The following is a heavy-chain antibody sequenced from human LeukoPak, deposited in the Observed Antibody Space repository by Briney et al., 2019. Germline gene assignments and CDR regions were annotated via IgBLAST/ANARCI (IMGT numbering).Heavy chain of an antibody. D-gene: IGHD5-12*01. CDR2: IIPIFGTA. CDR3: ARSGYEHYYFDY. CDR1: GGTFSSYA. J-gene: IGHJ4*02. Sequence: ASVKVSCKASGGTFSSYAISWVRQAPGQGLEWMGGIIPIFGTANYAQKFQGRVAITADESTSTAYMELSSLRSEDTAVYYCARSGYEHYYFDYWGQGTLVTVSS. V-gene: IGHV1-69*13.